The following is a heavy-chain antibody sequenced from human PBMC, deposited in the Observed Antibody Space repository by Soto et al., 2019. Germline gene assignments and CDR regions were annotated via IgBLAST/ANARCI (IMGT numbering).Heavy chain of an antibody. D-gene: IGHD3-3*01. CDR3: ARALGMTIFGVVIPHLIDD. Sequence: PGGSLRLSCAASGFSFSSYAMSWVRQAPGKGLEWVSAISGSGGSTYYTDSVKGRFTISRDNSKNTLYLQMNSLRAEDMAVYYCARALGMTIFGVVIPHLIDDWGKGTLVTASS. V-gene: IGHV3-23*01. CDR1: GFSFSSYA. CDR2: ISGSGGST. J-gene: IGHJ4*02.